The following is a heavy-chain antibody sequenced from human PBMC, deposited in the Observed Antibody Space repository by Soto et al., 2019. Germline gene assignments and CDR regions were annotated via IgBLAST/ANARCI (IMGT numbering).Heavy chain of an antibody. CDR2: IYYSGSA. D-gene: IGHD3-16*01. CDR1: GASMNNYY. V-gene: IGHV4-59*01. J-gene: IGHJ4*02. CDR3: ARSGHSFGGVV. Sequence: TSETLSLTCTVSGASMNNYYGSWIRQPPGKGLEYIGYIYYSGSADYNPSLRSRVTMSVDTSNNQFSLKLRSVTAADTAVYYCARSGHSFGGVVWGQGILV.